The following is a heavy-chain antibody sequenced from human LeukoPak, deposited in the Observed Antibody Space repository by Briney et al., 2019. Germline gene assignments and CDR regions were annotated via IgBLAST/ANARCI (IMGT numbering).Heavy chain of an antibody. CDR3: ARELGYCSSTSCRPFDP. J-gene: IGHJ5*02. CDR1: AYTFTGYN. CDR2: INPNSVGT. D-gene: IGHD2-2*01. V-gene: IGHV1-2*06. Sequence: ASVKVCCKSSAYTFTGYNMRWVRQAPGQGLEWMGRINPNSVGTNYPQKFQGRVTMTRDTSISTAYMDLSRLRSDDTPVYYCARELGYCSSTSCRPFDPWGQGTLVTVSS.